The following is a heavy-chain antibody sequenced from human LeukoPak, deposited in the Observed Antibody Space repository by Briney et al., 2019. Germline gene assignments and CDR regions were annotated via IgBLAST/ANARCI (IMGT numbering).Heavy chain of an antibody. CDR2: ILYDGTNK. Sequence: PGGSLRLSCAASGFTFNTYGMHWVRQAPGKGLEWVAVILYDGTNKYYPDSVKGRFTISRDNSKNTLYLQMNSLRAEDTAVYYCARGGPGLDYGGPTDYWGQGTLVTASS. CDR3: ARGGPGLDYGGPTDY. V-gene: IGHV3-33*01. D-gene: IGHD4-23*01. J-gene: IGHJ4*02. CDR1: GFTFNTYG.